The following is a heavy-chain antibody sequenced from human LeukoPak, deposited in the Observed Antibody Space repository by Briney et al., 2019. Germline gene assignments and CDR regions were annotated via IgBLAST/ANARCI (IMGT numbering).Heavy chain of an antibody. Sequence: GRSLRLSCAASRFRFSNYRMHWVRQAPGKGLEWVSYISSSSRTIYYADSVKGRFIISRDNAKNSLYLQMNSLRAEDTAVYYCARGYYDCDYWGQGTLVTVSS. D-gene: IGHD3-10*01. CDR3: ARGYYDCDY. CDR2: ISSSSRTI. J-gene: IGHJ4*02. CDR1: RFRFSNYR. V-gene: IGHV3-48*01.